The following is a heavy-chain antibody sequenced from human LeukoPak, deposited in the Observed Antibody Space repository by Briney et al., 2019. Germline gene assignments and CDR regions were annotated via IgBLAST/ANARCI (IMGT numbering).Heavy chain of an antibody. CDR1: GYTLTSYY. V-gene: IGHV1-46*01. CDR2: INPSGGST. D-gene: IGHD6-13*01. J-gene: IGHJ4*02. Sequence: ASVKVSCKASGYTLTSYYMRWVRQAPGQGLEWMGIINPSGGSTSYAQKFQGRVTMTRDTSTSTVYMELSSLRSEDTAVYYCARWGAGLGIAAAGYYFDYWGQGTLVTVSS. CDR3: ARWGAGLGIAAAGYYFDY.